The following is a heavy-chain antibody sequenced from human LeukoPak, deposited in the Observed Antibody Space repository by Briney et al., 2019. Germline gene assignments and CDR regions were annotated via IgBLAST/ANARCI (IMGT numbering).Heavy chain of an antibody. CDR1: GGSFGGYF. CDR3: TRAGAQQQLVDF. Sequence: SETLSLTCAVYGGSFGGYFWTWIRQRPGKGLEWIGEINHKGSTNCNPSLRSRLTISVDKSKNQVSLKLSSVTAADTAVYFCTRAGAQQQLVDFWGQGTLVSVSS. D-gene: IGHD6-13*01. V-gene: IGHV4-34*01. J-gene: IGHJ4*02. CDR2: INHKGST.